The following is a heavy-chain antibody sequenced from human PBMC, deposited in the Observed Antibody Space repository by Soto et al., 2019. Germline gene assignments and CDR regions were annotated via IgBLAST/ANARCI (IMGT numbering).Heavy chain of an antibody. J-gene: IGHJ4*02. CDR2: ISTSNGDT. Sequence: ASVKVSCKASGYTFTSYGMNWVRLAPGQGLEWIGWISTSNGDTNYAQKLQDRVTMTTDTSTSTAYMELRSLRSDDTAVYYCGRDEWVTTLLGYWGQGTLVTVSS. V-gene: IGHV1-18*01. CDR1: GYTFTSYG. CDR3: GRDEWVTTLLGY. D-gene: IGHD4-17*01.